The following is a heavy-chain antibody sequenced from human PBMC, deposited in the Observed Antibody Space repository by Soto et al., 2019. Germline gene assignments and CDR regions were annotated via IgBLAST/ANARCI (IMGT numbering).Heavy chain of an antibody. V-gene: IGHV3-15*01. Sequence: GGSLRLSCAASGFTFSNAWMSWVRQAPGKGLEWVGRIKSKTDGGTTDYAAPVKGRFTISRDDSKNTLYLQMNSLKTEDTAVYYCTTSAGLSEGTYYYYYMDVWGKGTTVTVSS. CDR1: GFTFSNAW. D-gene: IGHD1-1*01. J-gene: IGHJ6*03. CDR2: IKSKTDGGTT. CDR3: TTSAGLSEGTYYYYYMDV.